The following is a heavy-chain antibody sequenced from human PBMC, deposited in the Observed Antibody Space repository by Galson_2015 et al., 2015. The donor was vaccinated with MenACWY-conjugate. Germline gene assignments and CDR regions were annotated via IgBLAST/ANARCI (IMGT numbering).Heavy chain of an antibody. J-gene: IGHJ4*02. V-gene: IGHV3-15*01. CDR1: EFTLSNAW. D-gene: IGHD3-22*01. Sequence: SLRLSCAASEFTLSNAWMNWVRQAPGKGLEWVGIIKSKPDGGATDYAAPVKGRFTISRDDSKNTLYLQMNSLKTEDTAVYYCTTLTMIIIHDDYWGQGTLVPVSS. CDR3: TTLTMIIIHDDY. CDR2: IKSKPDGGAT.